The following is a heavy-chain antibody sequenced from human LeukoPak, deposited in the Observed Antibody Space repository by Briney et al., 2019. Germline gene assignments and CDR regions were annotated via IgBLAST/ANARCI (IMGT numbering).Heavy chain of an antibody. V-gene: IGHV4-31*01. CDR3: ARSTGWRDAFDF. D-gene: IGHD6-19*01. Sequence: TLSLTCSVSGGSISISGFYWTWIRQLPGRGLGGFGNTYNSGNTYYNPSFGSLVTISTDTSMNQFFLKSHSVTAADTAVYYCARSTGWRDAFDFWGRGTMVTVSS. CDR1: GGSISISGFY. CDR2: TYNSGNT. J-gene: IGHJ3*01.